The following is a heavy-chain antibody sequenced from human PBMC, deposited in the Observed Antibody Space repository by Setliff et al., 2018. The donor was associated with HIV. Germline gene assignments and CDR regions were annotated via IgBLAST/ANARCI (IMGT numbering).Heavy chain of an antibody. D-gene: IGHD5-12*01. CDR2: MNSAERT. J-gene: IGHJ4*02. CDR1: GFSFSNYA. CDR3: HSGFDSEEQSYFDY. Sequence: PGGSLRLSCAASGFSFSNYAMTWVRQAPGKGLEWVSTMNSAERTFYAKSVKCRFTISREKSKSTLYLQMNSLRAEDTGIYYCHSGFDSEEQSYFDYWGQGTLVTVSS. V-gene: IGHV3-23*01.